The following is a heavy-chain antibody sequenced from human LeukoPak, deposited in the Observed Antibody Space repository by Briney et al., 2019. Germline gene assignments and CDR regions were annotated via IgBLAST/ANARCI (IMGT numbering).Heavy chain of an antibody. J-gene: IGHJ2*01. D-gene: IGHD3-22*01. Sequence: SETLSLTCTVSGGSISSYYWSWIRQPAGKGLEWIGRIYTSGSTNYNPSLKSRVTISVDTSKNQFSLKLNSVTAADTAVYFCARRGYHYDSSGSYSSRYFDLWGRGTLVTVSS. V-gene: IGHV4-4*07. CDR1: GGSISSYY. CDR3: ARRGYHYDSSGSYSSRYFDL. CDR2: IYTSGST.